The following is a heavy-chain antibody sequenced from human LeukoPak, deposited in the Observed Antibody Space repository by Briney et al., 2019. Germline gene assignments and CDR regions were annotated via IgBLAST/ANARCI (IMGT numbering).Heavy chain of an antibody. V-gene: IGHV4-30-2*01. D-gene: IGHD3-3*01. CDR3: ARRGFWSGYYTRGAYNWFDP. Sequence: SETLSLTCAVSGGSISSGGYSWSWIRQPPGKGLEWIGYIYHSGSTYYNPSLKSRVTISVDRSKNQFSLKLSSVTAADTAVYYCARRGFWSGYYTRGAYNWFDPWGQGTLVTVSS. CDR1: GGSISSGGYS. CDR2: IYHSGST. J-gene: IGHJ5*02.